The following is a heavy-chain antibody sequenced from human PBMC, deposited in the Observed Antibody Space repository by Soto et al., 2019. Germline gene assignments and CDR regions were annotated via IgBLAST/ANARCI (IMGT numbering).Heavy chain of an antibody. CDR2: IYYSGST. Sequence: ASETLSLTCTVSGGSISSYYWSWIRQPPGKGMEWIGYIYYSGSTNYNPSLKSRVTISVDTSKNQFSLKLSSVTAADTALYYCARAGEDGDYDRSFDYWGQGTLVTVSS. CDR3: ARAGEDGDYDRSFDY. V-gene: IGHV4-59*01. D-gene: IGHD4-17*01. J-gene: IGHJ4*02. CDR1: GGSISSYY.